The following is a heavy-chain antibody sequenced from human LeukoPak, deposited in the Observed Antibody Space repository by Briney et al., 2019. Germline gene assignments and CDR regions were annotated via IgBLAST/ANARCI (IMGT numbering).Heavy chain of an antibody. V-gene: IGHV3-11*04. CDR3: ARDAGAYGDYHYCMDV. CDR1: GFTFSDYY. Sequence: GGSLRLSCAASGFTFSDYYMSWIRQAPGKGLEWVSYISSSGSTIYYADSVKGRFTISRDNAENSLYLQMNSLRAEDTAVYYCARDAGAYGDYHYCMDVWGKGSTVTVSS. D-gene: IGHD3-16*01. J-gene: IGHJ6*03. CDR2: ISSSGSTI.